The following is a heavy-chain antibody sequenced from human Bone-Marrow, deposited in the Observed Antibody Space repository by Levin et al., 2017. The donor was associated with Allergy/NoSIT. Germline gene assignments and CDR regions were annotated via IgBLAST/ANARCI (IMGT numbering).Heavy chain of an antibody. V-gene: IGHV3-30*04. Sequence: GESLKISCAASGFTFSNYAMHWVRQAPGKGLEWVAAISYDGSNKYYADSVRGRFTISRDNSKNTLYLQMNSLRPEDTAVYYCARDMRAWGVVVINGDNDYWGQGTLVTVSS. CDR1: GFTFSNYA. J-gene: IGHJ4*02. CDR3: ARDMRAWGVVVINGDNDY. D-gene: IGHD3-22*01. CDR2: ISYDGSNK.